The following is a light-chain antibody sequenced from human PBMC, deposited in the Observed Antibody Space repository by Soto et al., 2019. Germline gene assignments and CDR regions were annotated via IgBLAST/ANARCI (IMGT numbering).Light chain of an antibody. Sequence: DIQMTQSPFTLSASVGDRVTITCRASQSLSRWLAWYQQKPGKAPKLLIYAASSLHSGVPSRFSGSGSGTDFTLTISSLQPEDFATYSCQQTYRTPLTFGGGTKVEIK. CDR3: QQTYRTPLT. J-gene: IGKJ4*01. CDR2: AAS. CDR1: QSLSRW. V-gene: IGKV1-39*01.